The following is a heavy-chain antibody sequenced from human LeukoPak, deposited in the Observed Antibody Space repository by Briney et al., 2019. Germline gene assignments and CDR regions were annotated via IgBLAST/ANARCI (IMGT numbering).Heavy chain of an antibody. V-gene: IGHV3-74*01. CDR2: INSDGSST. J-gene: IGHJ6*03. Sequence: HPGGSLRLSCAASGFTFSDYYMSWVRQAPGKGLVWVSRINSDGSSTSYADSVKGRFTISRDNAKNTLYLQMNSLRAEDTAVYYCARDLEEVSRLVILERPYDYYYYYMDVWGKGTTVTISS. CDR3: ARDLEEVSRLVILERPYDYYYYYMDV. CDR1: GFTFSDYY. D-gene: IGHD3-9*01.